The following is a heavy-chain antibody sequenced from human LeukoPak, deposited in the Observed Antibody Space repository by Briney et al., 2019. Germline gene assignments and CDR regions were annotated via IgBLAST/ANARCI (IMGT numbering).Heavy chain of an antibody. Sequence: GSLRLSCAASGFTFDDYGMSWVRQPPGKGLEWIGEIYHSGSTNYNPSLKSRVTISVDKSKNQFSLKLSSVTAADTAVYYCARDRYDILTGYSAYYFDYWGQGTLVTVSS. CDR1: GFTFDDYG. CDR2: IYHSGST. V-gene: IGHV4-4*02. CDR3: ARDRYDILTGYSAYYFDY. D-gene: IGHD3-9*01. J-gene: IGHJ4*02.